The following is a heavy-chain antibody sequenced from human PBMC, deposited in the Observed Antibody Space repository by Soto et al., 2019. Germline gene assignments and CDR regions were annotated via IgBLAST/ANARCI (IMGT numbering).Heavy chain of an antibody. CDR3: AREGYYYYMDV. J-gene: IGHJ6*03. Sequence: HPGGSLRLSCAASGFTFSSYAMHWVRQAPGKGLEWVAVISYDGSNKYYADSVKGRFTISRDNSKNTLYLQMNSLRAEDTAVYYCAREGYYYYMDVWGKGTTVTVSS. CDR1: GFTFSSYA. V-gene: IGHV3-30-3*01. CDR2: ISYDGSNK.